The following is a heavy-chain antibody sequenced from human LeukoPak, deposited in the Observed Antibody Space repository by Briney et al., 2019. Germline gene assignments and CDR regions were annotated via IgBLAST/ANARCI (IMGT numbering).Heavy chain of an antibody. CDR3: ARNGRDQWLASDY. CDR2: ISASGGST. V-gene: IGHV3-23*01. CDR1: RFSFSTYA. J-gene: IGHJ4*02. Sequence: GGSLRLSCAASRFSFSTYAMHWVRQAPGKGLEWVSSISASGGSTYYADSVKGRFTISRDNSKNTVYLQLSSLRAEDTAVYYCARNGRDQWLASDYWGQGTLVTVSS. D-gene: IGHD6-19*01.